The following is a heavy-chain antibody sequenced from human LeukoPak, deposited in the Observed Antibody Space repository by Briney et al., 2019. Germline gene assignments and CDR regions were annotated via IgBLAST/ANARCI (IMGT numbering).Heavy chain of an antibody. D-gene: IGHD3-3*01. CDR1: GYTFTSYY. V-gene: IGHV1-46*01. CDR2: INPSGGST. J-gene: IGHJ3*02. CDR3: ARAGHYTTLRDAFDI. Sequence: WASVTVSCKASGYTFTSYYMHWVRQAPGQGLEWMGIINPSGGSTSYAQKFQGRVTMTRDMSTSTVYMELSSLRSEDTAVYYCARAGHYTTLRDAFDIWGQGTMVTVSS.